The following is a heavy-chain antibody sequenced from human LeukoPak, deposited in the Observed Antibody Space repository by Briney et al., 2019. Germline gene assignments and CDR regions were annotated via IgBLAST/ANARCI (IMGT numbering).Heavy chain of an antibody. Sequence: PSESLSLTCTVSGGAIGSGAYYWSWIRQHPGKGLEWIGYIHYSGSTYYNTSLKTRVTISVDTSKNQFSLKLSSVTAADTAVYYCASAYLIRDAFDIWGQGKMVTVSS. CDR1: GGAIGSGAYY. V-gene: IGHV4-31*03. CDR3: ASAYLIRDAFDI. D-gene: IGHD3-16*01. J-gene: IGHJ3*02. CDR2: IHYSGST.